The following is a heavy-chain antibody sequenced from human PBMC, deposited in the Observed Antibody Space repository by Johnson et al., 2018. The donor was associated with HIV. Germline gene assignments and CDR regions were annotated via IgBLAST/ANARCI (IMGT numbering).Heavy chain of an antibody. CDR1: GFTFDDYG. Sequence: VQLVESGGGVVRPGGSLRLSCAASGFTFDDYGMSWVRQAPGKGLEWVSGINWNGYSTTYADSVQGRFTISRDNSKNTLYLQMNSLTADDTAMYYCARGSLTDDSFAEWGQGTMVLVSS. V-gene: IGHV3-20*04. CDR2: INWNGYST. CDR3: ARGSLTDDSFAE. J-gene: IGHJ3*01.